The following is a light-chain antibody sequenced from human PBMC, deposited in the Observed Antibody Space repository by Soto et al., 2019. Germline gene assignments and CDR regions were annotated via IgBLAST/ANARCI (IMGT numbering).Light chain of an antibody. CDR1: QSISSGY. J-gene: IGKJ1*01. CDR3: QWYGSSRWT. V-gene: IGKV3-20*01. CDR2: GAS. Sequence: EIVLTQSLATLSLCPGERATISGRASQSISSGYLARYQQRPGQAPRLLIYGASSRTTGIPDRFGGSGSGTDFTLTISRLEPEDFAVYYCQWYGSSRWTFGQGTKVDIK.